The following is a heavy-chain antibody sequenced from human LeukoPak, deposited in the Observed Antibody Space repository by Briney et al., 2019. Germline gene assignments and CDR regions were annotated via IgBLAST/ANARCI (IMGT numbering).Heavy chain of an antibody. J-gene: IGHJ4*02. CDR3: ARDPEWLLWKGLDY. D-gene: IGHD3-3*01. CDR1: GFTFSSYS. V-gene: IGHV3-21*01. Sequence: PGGSLRLSCAASGFTFSSYSMNWVRQAPGKGLEWVSSISSSSSYIYYADSVKGRFTISRDNAKNLLYLQMNSLRAEDTAVYYCARDPEWLLWKGLDYWGQGTLVTVSS. CDR2: ISSSSSYI.